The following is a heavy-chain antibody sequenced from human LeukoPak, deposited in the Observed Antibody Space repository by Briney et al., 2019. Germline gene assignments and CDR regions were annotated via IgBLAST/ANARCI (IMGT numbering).Heavy chain of an antibody. D-gene: IGHD5-12*01. CDR2: ISSSSSYT. CDR3: ARGGGYSGYGANFDY. V-gene: IGHV3-11*06. J-gene: IGHJ4*02. CDR1: GFTFSGYA. Sequence: GGSLRLSCAASGFTFSGYAMSWIRQAPGKGLEWVSYISSSSSYTNYADSVKGRFTISRDNAKNSLYLQMNSLRAEDTAVYYCARGGGYSGYGANFDYWGQGTLVTVSS.